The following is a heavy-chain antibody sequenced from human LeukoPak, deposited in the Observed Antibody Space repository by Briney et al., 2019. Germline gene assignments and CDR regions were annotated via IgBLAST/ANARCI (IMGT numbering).Heavy chain of an antibody. CDR2: ISSNGGST. Sequence: GGSLRHSCSASGFTFSSYAMHWVRQAPGKGLEYVSAISSNGGSTYYADSVKGRFTISRDNSKNTLYLQMSSLRAEDTAVYYCVGCSSTSCYDYWGQGTLVTVSS. J-gene: IGHJ4*02. CDR1: GFTFSSYA. D-gene: IGHD2-2*01. V-gene: IGHV3-64D*06. CDR3: VGCSSTSCYDY.